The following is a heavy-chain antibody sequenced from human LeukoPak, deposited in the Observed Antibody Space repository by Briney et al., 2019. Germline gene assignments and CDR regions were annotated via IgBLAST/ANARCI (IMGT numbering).Heavy chain of an antibody. CDR2: IYYSGST. V-gene: IGHV4-39*01. J-gene: IGHJ4*02. Sequence: SETLSLTCTVSGGSISSSSYYWGWIRQPPGKGLEWIGSIYYSGSTYYNPSLKSRVTISVDTSKNQFSLKLSSVTAADTAVYYCARLKPYDILTGRYFDYWGQGTLVTVSS. CDR1: GGSISSSSYY. CDR3: ARLKPYDILTGRYFDY. D-gene: IGHD3-9*01.